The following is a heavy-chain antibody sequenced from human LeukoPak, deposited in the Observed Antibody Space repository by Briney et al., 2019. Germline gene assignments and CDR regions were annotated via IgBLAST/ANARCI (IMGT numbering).Heavy chain of an antibody. D-gene: IGHD3-3*01. V-gene: IGHV4-59*08. CDR3: ARQHVTIFGVVTSNTFDY. J-gene: IGHJ4*02. CDR1: GGSISSYY. Sequence: SETLSLTCTVSGGSISSYYWSWIRQPPGKGLEWIGYIYYSGSTNYNPSLKSRVTISVDTSKNQFSLKLSSVTAADTAVYYCARQHVTIFGVVTSNTFDYCGQGTLVTVSS. CDR2: IYYSGST.